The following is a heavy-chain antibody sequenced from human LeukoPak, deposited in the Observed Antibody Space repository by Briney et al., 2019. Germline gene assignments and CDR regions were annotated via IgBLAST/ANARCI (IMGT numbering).Heavy chain of an antibody. D-gene: IGHD2-15*01. Sequence: PQTLSLTCTVSGGSISSGDYYWSWIRQHPGKGLEWIGYIYYSGSTCYNPSLKSRVTISVDTSKNQFSLKLSSVTAADTAVYYCAGMSSSYPNYYHGMDVWGQGTTVTVSS. CDR1: GGSISSGDYY. J-gene: IGHJ6*02. CDR3: AGMSSSYPNYYHGMDV. CDR2: IYYSGST. V-gene: IGHV4-31*03.